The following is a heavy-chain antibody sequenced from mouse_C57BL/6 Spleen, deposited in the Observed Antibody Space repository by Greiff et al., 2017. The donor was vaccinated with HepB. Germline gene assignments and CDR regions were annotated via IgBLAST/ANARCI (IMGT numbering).Heavy chain of an antibody. J-gene: IGHJ1*03. D-gene: IGHD4-1*01. CDR1: GYSITSGYY. V-gene: IGHV3-6*01. CDR3: ARDLGRYFDV. CDR2: ISYDGSN. Sequence: EVKLMESGPGLVKPSQSLSLTCSVTGYSITSGYYWNWIRQFPGNKLEWMGYISYDGSNNYNPSLKNRISITRDTSKNQFFLKLNSVTTEDTATYYCARDLGRYFDVWGTGTTVTVSS.